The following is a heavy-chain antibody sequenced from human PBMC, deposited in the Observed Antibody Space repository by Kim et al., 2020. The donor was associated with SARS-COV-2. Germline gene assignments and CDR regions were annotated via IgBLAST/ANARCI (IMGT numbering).Heavy chain of an antibody. V-gene: IGHV3-21*01. Sequence: GGSLRLSCAASVFTFSAFGMNWVRQAPGKGLEWVASISGSNNYIYHADSVMGRFTISRDNAKNSLFLQMNSLRAEDTAVYYCARDLTYYHDGSGYLDGLDLWGQGTMVTVSS. CDR1: VFTFSAFG. CDR2: ISGSNNYI. CDR3: ARDLTYYHDGSGYLDGLDL. D-gene: IGHD3-22*01. J-gene: IGHJ3*01.